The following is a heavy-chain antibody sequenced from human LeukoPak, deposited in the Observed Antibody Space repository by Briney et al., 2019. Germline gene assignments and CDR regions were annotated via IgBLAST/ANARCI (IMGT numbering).Heavy chain of an antibody. D-gene: IGHD7-27*01. Sequence: SGPTLVNPTQTLTLTCTFSGFSLSTSGMCVSWIRQPPAKALEWLALIDWDDDKYYSTSLKTRLTISKDTSKNQVVLTMTNMDPVDTATYYCARMLKPLTGLYYYYYGMDVWGQGTTVTVSS. J-gene: IGHJ6*02. CDR1: GFSLSTSGMC. CDR2: IDWDDDK. V-gene: IGHV2-70*01. CDR3: ARMLKPLTGLYYYYYGMDV.